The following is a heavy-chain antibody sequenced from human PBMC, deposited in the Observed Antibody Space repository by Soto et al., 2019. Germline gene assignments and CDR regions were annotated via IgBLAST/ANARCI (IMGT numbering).Heavy chain of an antibody. V-gene: IGHV1-2*04. Sequence: GASVKVSCMASGYSFTDYHIHWVRQAPGQGIEWLGRINPKSGGTSTAQKFQGWVTMTTDTSISTASMELTRLTSDDTAIYYCARGDSTDCSNGVCSFFYNHDMDVWGQGTTVTVSS. CDR1: GYSFTDYH. J-gene: IGHJ6*02. D-gene: IGHD2-8*01. CDR2: INPKSGGT. CDR3: ARGDSTDCSNGVCSFFYNHDMDV.